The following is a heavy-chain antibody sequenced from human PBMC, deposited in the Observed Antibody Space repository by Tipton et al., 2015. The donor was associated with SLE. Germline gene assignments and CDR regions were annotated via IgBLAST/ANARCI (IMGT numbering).Heavy chain of an antibody. CDR3: ARHFRYYYDSSDHSDAFDI. D-gene: IGHD3-22*01. V-gene: IGHV4-39*01. CDR2: IYYSGST. CDR1: GDSISSHNYY. Sequence: TLSLTCTVSGDSISSHNYYWGWIRQPPGKGLEWIGTIYYSGSTYYTPSLKSRVTTSIDTSKNQFSLNLTSVTAADTAIYYCARHFRYYYDSSDHSDAFDIWGQGTMVTVSS. J-gene: IGHJ3*02.